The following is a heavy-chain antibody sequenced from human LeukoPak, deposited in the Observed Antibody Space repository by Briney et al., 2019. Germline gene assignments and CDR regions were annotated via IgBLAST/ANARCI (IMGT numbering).Heavy chain of an antibody. CDR3: AKDPSIAARPYFDY. D-gene: IGHD6-6*01. CDR2: ISGSGGST. J-gene: IGHJ4*02. Sequence: GGSLRLSCAASGFTFSSYWIHWVRQAPWKGLEWVSAISGSGGSTYYADSVKGRFTISRDNSKNTLYLQMNSLRAEDTAVYYCAKDPSIAARPYFDYWGQGTLVTVSS. V-gene: IGHV3-23*01. CDR1: GFTFSSYW.